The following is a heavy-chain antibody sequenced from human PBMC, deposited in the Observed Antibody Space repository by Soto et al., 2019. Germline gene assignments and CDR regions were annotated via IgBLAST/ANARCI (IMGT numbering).Heavy chain of an antibody. D-gene: IGHD3-22*01. CDR2: IIPIFGTA. J-gene: IGHJ3*02. V-gene: IGHV1-69*13. CDR3: AREDRSYYDSEPSVAFEI. CDR1: GGTFSSYA. Sequence: ASVKVSCKASGGTFSSYAISWVRQAPGQGLEWMGGIIPIFGTANYAQKFQGRVTITADESTSTAYMELSSLRSEDTAVYYCAREDRSYYDSEPSVAFEIWGQGTMVTVSS.